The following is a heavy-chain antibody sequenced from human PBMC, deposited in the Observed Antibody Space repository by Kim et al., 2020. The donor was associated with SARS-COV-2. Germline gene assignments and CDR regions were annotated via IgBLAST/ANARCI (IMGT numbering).Heavy chain of an antibody. V-gene: IGHV1-58*01. CDR3: SAAFTVSYGMDV. Sequence: SVKVSCKASGFTFTSYDVQWVRQARGQRLEWIGLIVVGSGNTNYAQKFQERVTITRDMSTSTAYMELSSLRSEDTALYYCSAAFTVSYGMDVWGQGTTVTGTS. CDR1: GFTFTSYD. CDR2: IVVGSGNT. J-gene: IGHJ6*02.